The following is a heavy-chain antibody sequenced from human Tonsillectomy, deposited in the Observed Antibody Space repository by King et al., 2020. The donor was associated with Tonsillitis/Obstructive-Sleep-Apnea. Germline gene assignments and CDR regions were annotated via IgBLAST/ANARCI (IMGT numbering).Heavy chain of an antibody. CDR1: GFTVSSNY. V-gene: IGHV3-53*01. D-gene: IGHD1-20*01. CDR3: ARDVAIPGSTAYAFDI. Sequence: VQLVESGGGLIQPGGSLRISCAASGFTVSSNYMSWVRQAPGKGLEWVSVIYSGGSTYNADSVKGRFTISGDNSKNTLYLQMNSLRAEDTAVYYCARDVAIPGSTAYAFDIWGQGTMVTVSS. J-gene: IGHJ3*02. CDR2: IYSGGST.